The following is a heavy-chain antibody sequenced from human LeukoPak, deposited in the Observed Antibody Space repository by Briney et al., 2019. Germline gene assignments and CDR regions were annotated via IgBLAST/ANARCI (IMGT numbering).Heavy chain of an antibody. CDR3: TRSYKAYYFDY. V-gene: IGHV3-15*01. Sequence: GGSLRLSCGASGFTFSNAWMSWVRQAPGKGLEWVGRIKSKTDGGTTDYAAPVKGRFTISRDDSKNTLYLQMNSLKTEDTAVYYCTRSYKAYYFDYWGQGTLVTVSS. D-gene: IGHD1-26*01. CDR2: IKSKTDGGTT. CDR1: GFTFSNAW. J-gene: IGHJ4*02.